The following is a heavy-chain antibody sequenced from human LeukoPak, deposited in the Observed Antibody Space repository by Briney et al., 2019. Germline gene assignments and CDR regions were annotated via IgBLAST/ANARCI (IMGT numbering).Heavy chain of an antibody. CDR2: INHSGST. Sequence: SETLSLTCAVYGGSFSGYYWSWIRQPPGKGLEWIGEINHSGSTNYNPSLKSRVTISVDTSKNQFSLKLTSVTAADTAVYYCARPQSGSYLDAFDIWGQGTVVTVSS. V-gene: IGHV4-34*01. CDR3: ARPQSGSYLDAFDI. J-gene: IGHJ3*02. CDR1: GGSFSGYY. D-gene: IGHD1-26*01.